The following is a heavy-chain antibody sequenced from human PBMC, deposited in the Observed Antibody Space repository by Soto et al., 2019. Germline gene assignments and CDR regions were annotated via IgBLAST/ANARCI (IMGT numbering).Heavy chain of an antibody. CDR2: IYTSGST. Sequence: PSETLSLTCTVSGGSISSYYWSWIRQPAGKGLEWIGRIYTSGSTNYNPSLKSRVTMSVDTSKNQFSLKLSSVTAADTAVYYCARVHSEVAEPPNWFDPWGQGTLVTVSS. V-gene: IGHV4-4*07. CDR3: ARVHSEVAEPPNWFDP. D-gene: IGHD2-15*01. CDR1: GGSISSYY. J-gene: IGHJ5*02.